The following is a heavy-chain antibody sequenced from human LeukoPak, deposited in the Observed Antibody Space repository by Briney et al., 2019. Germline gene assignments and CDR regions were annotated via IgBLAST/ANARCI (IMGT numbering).Heavy chain of an antibody. CDR1: GFTFSSYG. J-gene: IGHJ4*02. V-gene: IGHV3-33*06. Sequence: GRSLRLSCAASGFTFSSYGMHWVRQAPGKGLEWVAVIWYDGSNKYYADSVKGRFTISRDNSKNTLYLQMNSLRAEDTAVNYCAKEAQNYDFWSGYSGWGQGTLVTVSS. D-gene: IGHD3-3*01. CDR2: IWYDGSNK. CDR3: AKEAQNYDFWSGYSG.